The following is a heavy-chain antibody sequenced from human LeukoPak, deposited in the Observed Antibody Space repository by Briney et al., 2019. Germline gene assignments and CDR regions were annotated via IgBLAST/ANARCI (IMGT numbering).Heavy chain of an antibody. CDR3: VKELGPFTGFDN. CDR1: GFTFSSYG. CDR2: IWYDGSYK. J-gene: IGHJ4*02. V-gene: IGHV3-33*06. Sequence: PGRSLRLSCAASGFTFSSYGMHWVRQAPGKGLEWVAVIWYDGSYKYYADSVKGRFTISRDNSKNTLDLQMNSLGADDTAVYYCVKELGPFTGFDNWGQGTLVTVSS. D-gene: IGHD3-16*01.